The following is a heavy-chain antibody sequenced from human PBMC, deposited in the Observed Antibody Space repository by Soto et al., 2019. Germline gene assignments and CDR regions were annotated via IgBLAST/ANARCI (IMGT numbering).Heavy chain of an antibody. CDR1: GGSISSGGYY. J-gene: IGHJ4*02. CDR3: TRDRECSGGTCYNYFDY. V-gene: IGHV4-31*03. Sequence: SETLSLTCTVSGGSISSGGYYWSWIRQHPGKGLEWIGYIYYSGSTYYNPSLKSRVTISVDTSKNQFSLKLSSVTAADTAVYYCTRDRECSGGTCYNYFDYWGQGTLVTVSS. CDR2: IYYSGST. D-gene: IGHD2-15*01.